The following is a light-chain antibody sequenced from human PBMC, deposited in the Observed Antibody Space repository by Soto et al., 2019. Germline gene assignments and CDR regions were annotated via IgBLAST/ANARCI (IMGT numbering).Light chain of an antibody. Sequence: DIQLTQAPSTLSPSVGDRLSLTCRASQSLNTRLAWYQQRPGKAPKLLIYDASTLESGVPSRFSGGGSGTEFTLTINNLQPDDLATYICQQYKSYSTFGRGTKVDIK. CDR1: QSLNTR. CDR2: DAS. J-gene: IGKJ1*01. CDR3: QQYKSYST. V-gene: IGKV1-5*01.